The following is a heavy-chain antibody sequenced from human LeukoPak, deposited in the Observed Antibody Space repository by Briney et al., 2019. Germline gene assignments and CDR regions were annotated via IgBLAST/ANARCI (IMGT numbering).Heavy chain of an antibody. CDR3: AKWVIGRNFDY. CDR1: GFTFSSSV. Sequence: GGSLRLSCAASGFTFSSSVMNWVRQAPGKGLEWVSAISDSGGDTYYADFVKGRFTISRDNSKNTLFLQMNSLRAEDTAVYYCAKWVIGRNFDYWGQGTLVTVSS. D-gene: IGHD3-16*02. J-gene: IGHJ4*02. V-gene: IGHV3-23*01. CDR2: ISDSGGDT.